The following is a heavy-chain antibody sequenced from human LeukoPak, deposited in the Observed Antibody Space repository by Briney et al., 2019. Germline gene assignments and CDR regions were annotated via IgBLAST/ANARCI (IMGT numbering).Heavy chain of an antibody. Sequence: QTGGSLRLSCATSGFPFSDFSMSWVRQAPGKGLEWISTTNSGGATTDYAESVKGRFTISRDNSKNILYLQMSSLRVEDTAMYYCAKQPYARSLGEGGPGTLVTVSS. V-gene: IGHV3-23*01. D-gene: IGHD2-8*01. J-gene: IGHJ4*02. CDR2: TNSGGATT. CDR1: GFPFSDFS. CDR3: AKQPYARSLGE.